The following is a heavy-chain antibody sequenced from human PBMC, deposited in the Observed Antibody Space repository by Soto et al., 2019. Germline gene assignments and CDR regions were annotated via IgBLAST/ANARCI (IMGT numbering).Heavy chain of an antibody. V-gene: IGHV4-59*01. CDR3: ARTDSSGYYYYFDY. J-gene: IGHJ4*02. CDR2: IYYSGST. D-gene: IGHD3-22*01. Sequence: QVQLQESGPGLVKPSETLSLTCTVSGGSISSYYWSWIRQPPGKGLEWIGYIYYSGSTNYNPSLKSRVTISVDTSKNQFSLKLSSVTAADTAVYYCARTDSSGYYYYFDYWGQGTLVTVSS. CDR1: GGSISSYY.